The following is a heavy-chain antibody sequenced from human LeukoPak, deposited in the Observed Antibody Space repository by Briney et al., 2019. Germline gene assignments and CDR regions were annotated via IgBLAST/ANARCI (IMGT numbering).Heavy chain of an antibody. V-gene: IGHV3-66*01. CDR1: GFTVSSNY. J-gene: IGHJ4*02. Sequence: GGSLRLSCAASGFTVSSNYMSWVRQAPGKGLEWVSVIYSGGSTYYADSVKGRFTISRDNSKNTLYLQINSLRAEDTAVYYCARDVDYYGSGSFFDYWGQGTLVTVSS. CDR3: ARDVDYYGSGSFFDY. CDR2: IYSGGST. D-gene: IGHD3-10*01.